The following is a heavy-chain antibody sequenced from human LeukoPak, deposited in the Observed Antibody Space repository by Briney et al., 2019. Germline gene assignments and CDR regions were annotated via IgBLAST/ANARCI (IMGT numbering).Heavy chain of an antibody. CDR3: ARRVSRTAAVDY. V-gene: IGHV4-59*08. CDR2: IYYSGST. CDR1: AGSITSYY. D-gene: IGHD2-2*01. Sequence: SETLPLTCTVSAGSITSYYWSWIRQPPGKGLEWIGYIYYSGSTNYNPSLKSRVTISVDTSKNQFSLKLTSVTAADTAVYYCARRVSRTAAVDYWGQGTLVTVSS. J-gene: IGHJ4*02.